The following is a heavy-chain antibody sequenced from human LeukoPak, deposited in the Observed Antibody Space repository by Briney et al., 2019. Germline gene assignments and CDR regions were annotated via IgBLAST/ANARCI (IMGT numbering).Heavy chain of an antibody. V-gene: IGHV3-23*01. CDR2: ISGSGGST. CDR1: GFTFSSYA. J-gene: IGHJ4*02. Sequence: PGGSLRLSCAASGFTFSSYAMSWVRQAPGKGLEWVSAISGSGGSTYYADSVKSRFTISRDNSKNTLYLRMNSLRAEDTAVYYCAKDREQWLVQAYFDYWGQGTLVTVSS. CDR3: AKDREQWLVQAYFDY. D-gene: IGHD6-19*01.